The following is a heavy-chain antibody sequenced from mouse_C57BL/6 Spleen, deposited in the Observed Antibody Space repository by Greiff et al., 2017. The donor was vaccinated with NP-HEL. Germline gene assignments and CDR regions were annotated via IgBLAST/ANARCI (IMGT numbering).Heavy chain of an antibody. V-gene: IGHV1-69*01. J-gene: IGHJ1*03. CDR2: IAPSDSYT. CDR3: ARPRYGYFDV. Sequence: QVQLKEPGAELVMPGASVKLSCTASGYTFTSYWMHWVKQRPGQGLEWIGEIAPSDSYTNYNQKFKGKSTLTVDKSSSTAYMQLSSLTSEDSAVDYCARPRYGYFDVWGTGTTVTVSS. CDR1: GYTFTSYW.